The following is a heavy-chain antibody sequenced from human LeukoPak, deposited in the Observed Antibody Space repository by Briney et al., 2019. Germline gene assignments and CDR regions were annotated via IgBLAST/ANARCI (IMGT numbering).Heavy chain of an antibody. V-gene: IGHV1-24*01. CDR1: GYTLTELS. CDR3: ARKILTGTTPSWFDP. CDR2: FDPEDGET. D-gene: IGHD1-7*01. Sequence: GASVKVSCTVSGYTLTELSMHWVRQAPGKGLEWMGGFDPEDGETIYAQKFQGRVTMTEDTSTDTAYMELSSLRSEDTAVYYCARKILTGTTPSWFDPWGQGTLVTVSS. J-gene: IGHJ5*02.